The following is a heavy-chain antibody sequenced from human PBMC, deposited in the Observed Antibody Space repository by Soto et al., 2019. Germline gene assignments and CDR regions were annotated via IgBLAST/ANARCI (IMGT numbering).Heavy chain of an antibody. V-gene: IGHV3-30-3*01. J-gene: IGHJ6*02. CDR1: GFTFSSYA. CDR3: ASSGFYYYYGMDV. D-gene: IGHD3-10*01. CDR2: ISYDGSNK. Sequence: QVQLVESGGGVVQPGRSLRLSCAASGFTFSSYAMHWVRQAPGKGLEWVAVISYDGSNKYYADSVKSRFTISRDNSKNTLYLQMNSLRAEDTAVYYCASSGFYYYYGMDVWGQGTTVTVSS.